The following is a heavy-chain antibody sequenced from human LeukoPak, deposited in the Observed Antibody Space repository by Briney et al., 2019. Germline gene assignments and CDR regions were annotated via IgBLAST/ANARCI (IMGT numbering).Heavy chain of an antibody. V-gene: IGHV1-2*02. Sequence: ASVKVSCKASGYKFTGYYMHWVRQAPGQGLEWMGWINPNSGDSHHAQKFQGRVTMTRDTPISTAYMELSRLRSDDTAVYYCAREIGGILVFDYWGQGTLVTVSS. CDR3: AREIGGILVFDY. J-gene: IGHJ4*02. CDR1: GYKFTGYY. D-gene: IGHD5-18*01. CDR2: INPNSGDS.